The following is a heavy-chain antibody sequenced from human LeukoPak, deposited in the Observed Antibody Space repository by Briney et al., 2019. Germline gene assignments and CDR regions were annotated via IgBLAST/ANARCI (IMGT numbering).Heavy chain of an antibody. CDR2: ISYDGSNK. V-gene: IGHV3-30-3*01. D-gene: IGHD4-17*01. CDR1: GFTFSSYA. Sequence: AGGSLRLSCAASGFTFSSYAMHWVRQAPGKGLEWVAVISYDGSNKYYADSVKGRFTISRDNSKNTLYLQMNSLRAEDTAVYYCAREDYGDYRFDYWGQGTLVTVSS. CDR3: AREDYGDYRFDY. J-gene: IGHJ4*02.